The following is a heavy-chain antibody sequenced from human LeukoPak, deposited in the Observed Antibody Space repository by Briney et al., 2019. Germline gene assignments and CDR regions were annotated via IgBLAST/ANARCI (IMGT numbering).Heavy chain of an antibody. CDR3: ARLAVARGVDFDY. CDR1: GYTFTGYC. D-gene: IGHD6-13*01. Sequence: ASVKVSCKASGYTFTGYCMHWVRQAPGQGLEWMGWINPNSGGTNYAQKFQGRVTMTRDTSISTAYMELSRLRSDDTAVYYCARLAVARGVDFDYWGQGTLVTVSS. CDR2: INPNSGGT. V-gene: IGHV1-2*02. J-gene: IGHJ4*02.